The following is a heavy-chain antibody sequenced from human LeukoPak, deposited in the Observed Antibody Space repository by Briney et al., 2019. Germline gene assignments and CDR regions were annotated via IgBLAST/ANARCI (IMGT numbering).Heavy chain of an antibody. Sequence: PGRSLRLSCAASGFTFSTYSMHWLRQAPGKGLEWVAVISHDGSNKYYADSVRGRFTISRDNSKNTPYLQMNTLRAEDTAVYYCARGVGDNGGKYNWFAPWGQGTLATVSS. J-gene: IGHJ5*02. CDR1: GFTFSTYS. V-gene: IGHV3-30-3*01. D-gene: IGHD4-23*01. CDR2: ISHDGSNK. CDR3: ARGVGDNGGKYNWFAP.